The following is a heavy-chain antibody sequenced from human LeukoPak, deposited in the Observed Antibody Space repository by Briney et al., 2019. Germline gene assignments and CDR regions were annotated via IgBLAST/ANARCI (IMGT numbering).Heavy chain of an antibody. V-gene: IGHV3-30*03. CDR1: GFTFSSYG. CDR3: ARRGNTGIDY. Sequence: GGSLRLSCAASGFTFSSYGMHWVRQAPGKGLEWVAVISYNGSNKYYADSVKGRFTISRDNSKNTLYLQMNSLRAEDTAVYYCARRGNTGIDYWGQGTLVTVSS. J-gene: IGHJ4*02. CDR2: ISYNGSNK. D-gene: IGHD2/OR15-2a*01.